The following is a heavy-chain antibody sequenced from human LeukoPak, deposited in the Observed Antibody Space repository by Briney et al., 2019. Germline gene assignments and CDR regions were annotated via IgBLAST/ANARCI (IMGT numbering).Heavy chain of an antibody. CDR1: GYTFTSYD. D-gene: IGHD3-22*01. Sequence: GASVKVSCKASGYTFTSYDINWVRQAPGQGLEWMGRINPNSGGTNYAQKFQGRVTMTRDTSISTAYMELSRLRSDDTAVYYCARANSSGYYSHLYYYGMDVWGQGTTVTVSS. V-gene: IGHV1-2*06. CDR2: INPNSGGT. J-gene: IGHJ6*02. CDR3: ARANSSGYYSHLYYYGMDV.